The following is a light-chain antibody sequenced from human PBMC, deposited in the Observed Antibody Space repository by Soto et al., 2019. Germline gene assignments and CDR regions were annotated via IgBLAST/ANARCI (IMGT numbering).Light chain of an antibody. Sequence: DIQLVQSPSSLSASVGDRVTITCRASQGVNNYLAWFQQKPGKAPQSLIYAASTLRTGVPSRFSGSGYGTDFILTIDSLHPEDFATYYCQHYNGYPRTFGQGTTVDVK. J-gene: IGKJ1*01. CDR2: AAS. CDR1: QGVNNY. V-gene: IGKV1-16*01. CDR3: QHYNGYPRT.